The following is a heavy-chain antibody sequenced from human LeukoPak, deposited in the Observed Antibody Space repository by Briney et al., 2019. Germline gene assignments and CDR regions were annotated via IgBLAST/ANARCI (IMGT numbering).Heavy chain of an antibody. Sequence: PGGSLRLSCAASGFTFPNFGVHWVRQAPGKGLEWVTFISYDGSDKSYTDSVKGRFTISRDNSKNTLYLQMNSLRDDDTVVYYCARDISSGWCLEYWGQGTLVTVSS. CDR2: ISYDGSDK. CDR3: ARDISSGWCLEY. D-gene: IGHD6-19*01. V-gene: IGHV3-30*03. CDR1: GFTFPNFG. J-gene: IGHJ4*02.